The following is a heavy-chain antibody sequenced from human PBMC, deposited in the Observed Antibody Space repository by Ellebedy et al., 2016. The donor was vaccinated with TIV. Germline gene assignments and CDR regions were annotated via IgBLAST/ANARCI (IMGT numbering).Heavy chain of an antibody. V-gene: IGHV4-59*08. CDR1: GSSISDYY. J-gene: IGHJ4*02. Sequence: GSLRLSCTVSGSSISDYYWTWIRQPPGRGLEWIGFVYDTLGSSNYSPSLKSRVSISVDTSKSQISLRLKSVTAADTAVYYCARLPLVTATAPHFDYWGQGTLVTVSS. CDR2: VYDTLGSS. D-gene: IGHD2-21*02. CDR3: ARLPLVTATAPHFDY.